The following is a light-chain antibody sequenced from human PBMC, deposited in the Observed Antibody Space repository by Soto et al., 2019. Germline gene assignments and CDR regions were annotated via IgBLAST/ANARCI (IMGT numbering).Light chain of an antibody. CDR1: GGSIASNY. CDR2: EDN. V-gene: IGLV6-57*04. J-gene: IGLJ1*01. Sequence: NFMLTEPHSVSESPGKTGVVSCTRSGGSIASNYVQWYQQRPDSAPTTVIYEDNQRPSGVPDRFSGSIDSSSNSASLTISGLKTEDEADYYCQSFDTNTRVFGTGTKVTVL. CDR3: QSFDTNTRV.